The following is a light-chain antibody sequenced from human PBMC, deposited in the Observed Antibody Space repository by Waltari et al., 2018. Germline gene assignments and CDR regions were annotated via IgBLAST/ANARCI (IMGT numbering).Light chain of an antibody. CDR2: DVS. CDR3: QQYYEWQT. J-gene: IGKJ1*01. V-gene: IGKV3D-15*01. Sequence: EIVMTQSPAVLSVSPGQRATLSCRASETVTSPLPWYQQKPGQAPRLLIYDVSTRAAGIPARFSGSGSETEFTLTVTSLQSEDCAVYYCQQYYEWQTFGPGTKVEIK. CDR1: ETVTSP.